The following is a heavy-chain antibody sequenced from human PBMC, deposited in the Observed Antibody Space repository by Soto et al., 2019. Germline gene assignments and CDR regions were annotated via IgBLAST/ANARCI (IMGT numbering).Heavy chain of an antibody. J-gene: IGHJ6*02. CDR2: ISHDGNLE. CDR3: ARGGAMSAALSFGMDV. Sequence: QLQLVESGGNVVQPGRSLRLSCAASGFTFTTYAMHWVRQAPGTGLEWLAIISHDGNLEYYADSVKGRFTISRDDSKNTIYLQRNSLRGDDSGVYFCARGGAMSAALSFGMDVWGQGTTVSVSS. V-gene: IGHV3-33*01. D-gene: IGHD3-16*01. CDR1: GFTFTTYA.